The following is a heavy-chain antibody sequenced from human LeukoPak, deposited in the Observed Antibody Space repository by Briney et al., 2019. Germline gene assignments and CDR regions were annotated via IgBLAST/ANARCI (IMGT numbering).Heavy chain of an antibody. CDR3: ARSPLYQSFDY. V-gene: IGHV5-51*01. CDR2: IFPADSDT. D-gene: IGHD2-8*01. Sequence: GESLKISCKGSGYTFGSNWIAWVRQMPGKGLELMGIIFPADSDTRLSPSFQGQVTISVDKSISTAYLQWSSLKASDTAMYYCARSPLYQSFDYWGQGTLVTVSS. CDR1: GYTFGSNW. J-gene: IGHJ4*02.